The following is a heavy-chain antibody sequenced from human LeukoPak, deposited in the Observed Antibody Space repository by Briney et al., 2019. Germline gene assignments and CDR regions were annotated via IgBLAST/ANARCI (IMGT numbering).Heavy chain of an antibody. CDR2: ISWDGGST. J-gene: IGHJ4*02. CDR3: AKGGLGYCSSTSCYPDY. Sequence: GVSLRLSCAASGLTFDDYTIHWVRQAPGKGLEWVSLISWDGGSTYYADSVKGRFTISRDNSKNSLYLQMNSLGTEDTALYYCAKGGLGYCSSTSCYPDYWGQGTLVTVSS. D-gene: IGHD2-2*01. CDR1: GLTFDDYT. V-gene: IGHV3-43*01.